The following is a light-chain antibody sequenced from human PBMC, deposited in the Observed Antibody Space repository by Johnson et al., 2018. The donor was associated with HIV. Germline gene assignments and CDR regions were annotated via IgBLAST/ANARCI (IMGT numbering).Light chain of an antibody. J-gene: IGLJ1*01. CDR2: DNN. CDR1: SSNIGNNY. CDR3: GSWDSSLSAYV. Sequence: QSVLTQPPSVSAAPGQKVTISCSGSSSNIGNNYVSWYQQLPGTAPKLLIYDNNRRPSGIPDRFSGSKSGTSGTLGITGLQTGDEADYYCGSWDSSLSAYVFGTGTNGTVL. V-gene: IGLV1-51*01.